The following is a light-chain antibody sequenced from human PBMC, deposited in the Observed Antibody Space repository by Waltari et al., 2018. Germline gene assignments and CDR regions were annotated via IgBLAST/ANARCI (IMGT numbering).Light chain of an antibody. Sequence: SYELTQPSSVSLSPGQTANITCSGNVLAKKYGRWLQQKPGQAPMLLIYRDNARPSGIPGRFSGSSPGATVTLTISGAHVGDEADYYCYSVSANSWVFGGGTRLTVL. CDR3: YSVSANSWV. CDR1: VLAKKY. J-gene: IGLJ3*02. CDR2: RDN. V-gene: IGLV3-27*01.